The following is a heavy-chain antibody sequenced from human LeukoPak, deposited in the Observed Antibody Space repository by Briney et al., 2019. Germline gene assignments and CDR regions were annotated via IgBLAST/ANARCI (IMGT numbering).Heavy chain of an antibody. CDR1: GFTFSSYA. J-gene: IGHJ6*02. CDR2: ISDSDSGT. Sequence: GGSLRLSCAASGFTFSSYAMSWVRQAPGKGLEWVSAISDSDSGTYYADSVKGRFTISRDNSKNTLYLQMNSLRAEDTALYYCAKGYGYSSSWTSNYYFYGLDVWGQGTTVTLSS. CDR3: AKGYGYSSSWTSNYYFYGLDV. V-gene: IGHV3-23*01. D-gene: IGHD6-13*01.